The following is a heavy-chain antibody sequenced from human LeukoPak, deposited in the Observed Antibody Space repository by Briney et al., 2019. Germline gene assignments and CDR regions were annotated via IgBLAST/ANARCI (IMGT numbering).Heavy chain of an antibody. Sequence: ASVKVSCKASGGTFSSYAISWVRQAPGQGLEWMGGIIPIFGTANYAQKFQGRVTITADESTSTAYMELSSLRSEDTAVYYCARGPAGGSYYFDYWGQGTLVTVSS. CDR2: IIPIFGTA. D-gene: IGHD1-26*01. J-gene: IGHJ4*02. CDR1: GGTFSSYA. V-gene: IGHV1-69*13. CDR3: ARGPAGGSYYFDY.